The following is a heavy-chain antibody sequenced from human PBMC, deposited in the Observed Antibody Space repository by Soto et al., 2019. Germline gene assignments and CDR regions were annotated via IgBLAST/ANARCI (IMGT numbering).Heavy chain of an antibody. V-gene: IGHV4-61*01. Sequence: QVQLQESGPGLVKPSETLSLTCTVSGGSISLERFYWTWIRQPPGKGLEWIGYVSHTGATNYNPSLQRRVDISVDTSRNQFSLKLMSLTAADTAVYFCAREFSSAHISYYDFWGQGTLVSVSA. CDR2: VSHTGAT. CDR1: GGSISLERFY. J-gene: IGHJ4*01. CDR3: AREFSSAHISYYDF.